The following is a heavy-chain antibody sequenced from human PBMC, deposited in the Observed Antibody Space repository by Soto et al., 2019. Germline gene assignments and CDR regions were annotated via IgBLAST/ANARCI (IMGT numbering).Heavy chain of an antibody. CDR1: SGSISSSNW. D-gene: IGHD6-19*01. CDR3: ASLIAVANY. CDR2: ISHGGST. Sequence: VQLQESGPGLVKPSGTLSLTCAVSSGSISSSNWWSWVRQPPGKGLEWIGEISHGGSTNYNPTLKRRVTISVDQSKNQFSLKLSSVTAADTAVYYCASLIAVANYWGQGTLVTVSS. J-gene: IGHJ4*02. V-gene: IGHV4-4*02.